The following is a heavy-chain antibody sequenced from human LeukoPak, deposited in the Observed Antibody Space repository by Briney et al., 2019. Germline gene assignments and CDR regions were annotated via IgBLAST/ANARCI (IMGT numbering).Heavy chain of an antibody. D-gene: IGHD3-9*01. Sequence: PGGSLRLSCAASGFTFSSYSRNWVRQAPGKGLEWVSYISSSSSTIYYADSVKGRFTISRDNAKNSLYLQMNSLRAEDTAVYYCARDRRYFDWLFQFDYWGQGTLVTVSS. V-gene: IGHV3-48*01. CDR2: ISSSSSTI. CDR3: ARDRRYFDWLFQFDY. CDR1: GFTFSSYS. J-gene: IGHJ4*02.